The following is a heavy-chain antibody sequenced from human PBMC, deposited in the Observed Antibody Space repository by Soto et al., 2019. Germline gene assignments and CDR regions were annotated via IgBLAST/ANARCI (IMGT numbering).Heavy chain of an antibody. CDR2: VNAGNGNT. CDR1: GYTFTSYS. Sequence: ASVKVSSKASGYTFTSYSIHWVRQAPGQRLEWMGWVNAGNGNTKYSQKFQGRLTITRDTSASTAYMELSSLISEDTAVIYCARVTAMVAGPFDYWGQGTQVTVSS. V-gene: IGHV1-3*01. CDR3: ARVTAMVAGPFDY. D-gene: IGHD5-18*01. J-gene: IGHJ4*02.